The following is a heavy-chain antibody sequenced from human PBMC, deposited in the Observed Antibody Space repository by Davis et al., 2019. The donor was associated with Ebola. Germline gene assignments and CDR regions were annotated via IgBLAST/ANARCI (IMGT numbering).Heavy chain of an antibody. J-gene: IGHJ4*02. V-gene: IGHV3-48*04. CDR2: ISSSSSTI. CDR3: ARGGTYFDY. D-gene: IGHD1-26*01. CDR1: GFTFSSDT. Sequence: GESLKISCAASGFTFSSDTMNWVRQAPGKGLEWISYISSSSSTIYYADSVKGRFTISRDNAKSSLCLQMNSLRAEDTSVYYCARGGTYFDYWGQGTLVTVSS.